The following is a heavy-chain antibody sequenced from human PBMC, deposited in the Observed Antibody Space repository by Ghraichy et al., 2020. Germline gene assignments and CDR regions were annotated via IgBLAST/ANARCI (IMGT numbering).Heavy chain of an antibody. CDR1: GFTFSSYS. J-gene: IGHJ4*02. D-gene: IGHD4-17*01. CDR2: ISSSSSYI. Sequence: GGSLRLSCAASGFTFSSYSMNWVRQAPGGLEWVSSISSSSSYIYYADSVKGRFTISRDNAKNSLYLQMNSLRAEDTAVYYCARDTDTVTNGYWGQGTLVTVSS. V-gene: IGHV3-21*01. CDR3: ARDTDTVTNGY.